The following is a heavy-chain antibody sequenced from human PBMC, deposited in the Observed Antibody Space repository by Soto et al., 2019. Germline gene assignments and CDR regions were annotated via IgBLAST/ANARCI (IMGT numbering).Heavy chain of an antibody. Sequence: QVHFEQSGAEVKEPGASVKVSCKASGYSFTSYHIHWERQAPGQGLEWMGWINTADGVTRYSQKFQDRVTITRDTSTSTAHMEMSSLKSEDTAMYYCARDLSGDGNSYFDYWGQGALVTVSS. CDR1: GYSFTSYH. CDR2: INTADGVT. J-gene: IGHJ4*02. CDR3: ARDLSGDGNSYFDY. D-gene: IGHD1-7*01. V-gene: IGHV1-3*04.